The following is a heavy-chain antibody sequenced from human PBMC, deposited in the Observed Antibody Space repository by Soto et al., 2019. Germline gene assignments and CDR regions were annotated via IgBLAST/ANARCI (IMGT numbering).Heavy chain of an antibody. J-gene: IGHJ5*02. CDR1: GGSINSGTYY. Sequence: PSETLSLTCTVSGGSINSGTYYWGWIRQPPGKGLEWIGSIYYSGSTYYTSSLKSRLTISVDTSRNQFSLKLRSVTAADTAVYYCARHRILDRFDWFDAWGQGTLVTVSS. CDR2: IYYSGST. V-gene: IGHV4-39*01. D-gene: IGHD3-3*01. CDR3: ARHRILDRFDWFDA.